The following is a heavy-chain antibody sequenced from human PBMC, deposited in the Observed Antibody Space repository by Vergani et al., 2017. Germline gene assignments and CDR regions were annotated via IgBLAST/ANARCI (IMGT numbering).Heavy chain of an antibody. CDR3: AKHFTGWGIDY. Sequence: QVQLVESGGGVVQRGGSLRLSCAPSGFTLSNYDMQWIRQGPGKGLEFVAFIQFDGSNQYYADSVKGRFTLSRDFSKNTLYLQMNSLRTDDTATYYCAKHFTGWGIDYWGQGTQVIVSS. CDR2: IQFDGSNQ. J-gene: IGHJ4*02. CDR1: GFTLSNYD. D-gene: IGHD3-16*01. V-gene: IGHV3-30*02.